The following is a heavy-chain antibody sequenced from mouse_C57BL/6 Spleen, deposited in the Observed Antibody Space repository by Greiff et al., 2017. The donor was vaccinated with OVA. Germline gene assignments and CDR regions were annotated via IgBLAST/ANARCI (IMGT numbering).Heavy chain of an antibody. CDR2: INPNNGGT. D-gene: IGHD2-3*01. Sequence: VQLHQSGPELVKPGASVKISCKASGYTFTDYYMNWVKQSHGKSLEWIGDINPNNGGTSYNQKFKGKATLTVDKSSSTAYMELRSLTSEDSAVYYCARRGWLLRPFDYWGQGTTLTVSS. J-gene: IGHJ2*01. V-gene: IGHV1-26*01. CDR1: GYTFTDYY. CDR3: ARRGWLLRPFDY.